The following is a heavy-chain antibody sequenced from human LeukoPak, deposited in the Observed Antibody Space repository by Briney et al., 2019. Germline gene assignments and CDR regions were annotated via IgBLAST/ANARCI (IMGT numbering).Heavy chain of an antibody. CDR3: SGEDTEYSGSGLGV. D-gene: IGHD3-10*01. CDR1: GFIFSSYS. J-gene: IGHJ6*04. Sequence: GGSLRLSCAGSGFIFSSYSMNWVRQAPGKGLEWVSYISSSSTTIYYADSVKGRFTISRDNAKKSLYLQMNSLRVEDTAVYYCSGEDTEYSGSGLGVWGKGTTVTVSS. CDR2: ISSSSTTI. V-gene: IGHV3-48*01.